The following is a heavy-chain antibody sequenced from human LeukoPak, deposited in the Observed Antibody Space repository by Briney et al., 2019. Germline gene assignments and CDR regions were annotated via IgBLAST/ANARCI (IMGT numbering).Heavy chain of an antibody. Sequence: SETLSLTCTVSGGSITSSSNYWGWIRQPPGKGLEWIESIYYSGNTYYNPSLKSRVTISVDTSKNQSSLRLTSVTAADTAVYYCAASPDDYGDYATGIWFDPWGQGTLVTVSS. CDR1: GGSITSSSNY. CDR3: AASPDDYGDYATGIWFDP. J-gene: IGHJ5*02. D-gene: IGHD4-17*01. CDR2: IYYSGNT. V-gene: IGHV4-39*01.